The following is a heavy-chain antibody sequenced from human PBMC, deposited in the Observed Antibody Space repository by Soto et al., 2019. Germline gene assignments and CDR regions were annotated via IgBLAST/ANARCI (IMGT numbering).Heavy chain of an antibody. CDR3: ARDGGGVPGIAAAHDHYYYYYGMDV. CDR2: ISAYNRNT. V-gene: IGHV1-18*01. J-gene: IGHJ6*02. CDR1: GYTFTSYG. D-gene: IGHD6-13*01. Sequence: QVQLVQSGAEVKKPGASGKVSCKASGYTFTSYGISWVRQAPGQGLEWMGWISAYNRNTNYAQKLQGRVTMTTDTSTSTAYLELRGLRSDDTAVYYCARDGGGVPGIAAAHDHYYYYYGMDVWGQGTTVTVSS.